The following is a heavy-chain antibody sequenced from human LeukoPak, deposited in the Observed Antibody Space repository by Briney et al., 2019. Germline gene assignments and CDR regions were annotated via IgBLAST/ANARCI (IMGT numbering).Heavy chain of an antibody. J-gene: IGHJ5*02. Sequence: GGSLRLSCAASGFTFSSYWMSWVRQAPGKGLEWVANIKQDGSVKYYVDSVKGRFTISRDNAKDSLYLQMNSLRAEDTAVYYCAKWDDGTGYYGDPWGQGTLVTVSS. D-gene: IGHD3-22*01. V-gene: IGHV3-7*03. CDR3: AKWDDGTGYYGDP. CDR2: IKQDGSVK. CDR1: GFTFSSYW.